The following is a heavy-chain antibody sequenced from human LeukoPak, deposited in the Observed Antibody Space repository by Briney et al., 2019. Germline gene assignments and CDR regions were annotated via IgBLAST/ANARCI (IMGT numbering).Heavy chain of an antibody. D-gene: IGHD6-13*01. CDR1: GFTFDDYA. Sequence: SGGSLRLSCAASGFTFDDYAMHWVRQAPGKGLEWVSGISWNSGSIGYADSVKGRFTISRENSKNTLYLQMNSLRAEDMAVYYCATERDSSWTFDSWGQGTLVTVSS. V-gene: IGHV3-9*03. CDR3: ATERDSSWTFDS. CDR2: ISWNSGSI. J-gene: IGHJ4*02.